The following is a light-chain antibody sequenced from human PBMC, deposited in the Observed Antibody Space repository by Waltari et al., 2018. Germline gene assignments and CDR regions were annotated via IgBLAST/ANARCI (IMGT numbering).Light chain of an antibody. CDR3: QQRSNWAGFT. CDR2: DAS. V-gene: IGKV3-11*01. CDR1: QSVSSY. J-gene: IGKJ3*01. Sequence: EIVLTQSPATLSLSPGERATLSCTASQSVSSYLAWNQQKPCQAPRLLIYDASTRATGIPARSSGSGSGTDFTLTISSLEPEDFAVYYCQQRSNWAGFTFGPGTKVDIK.